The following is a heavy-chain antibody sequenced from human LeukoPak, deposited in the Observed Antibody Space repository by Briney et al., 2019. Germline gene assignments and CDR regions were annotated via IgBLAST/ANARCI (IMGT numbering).Heavy chain of an antibody. V-gene: IGHV4-59*08. J-gene: IGHJ4*02. CDR3: ARHAGNKGSSSSIDY. D-gene: IGHD6-6*01. CDR1: GGSISSYY. Sequence: SETLSLTCTVSGGSISSYYWSWFRQPPGKGLEWIAYIYYSGSTNYNPSLKSRVTISLDTSKNQLSLNLRSVTATDTAVYYCARHAGNKGSSSSIDYWGQGTLVTVSS. CDR2: IYYSGST.